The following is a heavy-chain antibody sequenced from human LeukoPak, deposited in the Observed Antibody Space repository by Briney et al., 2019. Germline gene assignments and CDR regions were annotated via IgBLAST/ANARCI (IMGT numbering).Heavy chain of an antibody. CDR3: AKDLLPVAANW. CDR1: GGSISSSSYY. D-gene: IGHD6-19*01. Sequence: SETLSLTCTVSGGSISSSSYYWGWIRQPPGKGLEWIGNIYYSGSTYYNPSLESRVTISVDTSKNQFSLKLSSVTAADTALYYCAKDLLPVAANWWGQGTLVTVSS. CDR2: IYYSGST. J-gene: IGHJ4*02. V-gene: IGHV4-39*07.